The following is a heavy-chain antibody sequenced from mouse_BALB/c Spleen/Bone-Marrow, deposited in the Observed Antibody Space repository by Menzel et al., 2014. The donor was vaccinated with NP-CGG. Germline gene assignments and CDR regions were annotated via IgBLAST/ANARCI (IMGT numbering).Heavy chain of an antibody. Sequence: EVQRVESGGGLVQPGGSLKLSCAASGFTFSSYTMSWVRQTPEKRLEWVAYISNGGGSTYYPDTVKGRFTISRDNAKNTLFLQMSSLKSEDTAMHYCARHGYYGSRAMDCWGQGTSVTVSS. J-gene: IGHJ4*01. D-gene: IGHD1-1*01. CDR1: GFTFSSYT. CDR3: ARHGYYGSRAMDC. V-gene: IGHV5-12-2*01. CDR2: ISNGGGST.